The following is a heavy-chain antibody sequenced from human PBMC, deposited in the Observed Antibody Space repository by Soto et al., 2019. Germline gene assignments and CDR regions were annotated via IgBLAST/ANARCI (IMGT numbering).Heavy chain of an antibody. J-gene: IGHJ6*02. CDR2: INPNSGGT. CDR1: GFAFSAYY. Sequence: ASVKVSCKASGFAFSAYYIYWVRQAPGQGLEWIGWINPNSGGTNNAQKFQGRVTMTRDTSTSTVYMELSALISDDTAVYFCARSLLDEYSSSWRSAYYGMDVWGQGTTVTVSS. CDR3: ARSLLDEYSSSWRSAYYGMDV. V-gene: IGHV1-2*02. D-gene: IGHD2-2*01.